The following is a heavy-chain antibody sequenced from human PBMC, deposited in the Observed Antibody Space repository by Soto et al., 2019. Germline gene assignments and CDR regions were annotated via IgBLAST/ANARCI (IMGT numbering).Heavy chain of an antibody. J-gene: IGHJ4*02. Sequence: QITLRESGPALVKPTQTLTLTCTFSGFSLTTSGEGVGWIRQPPGKAPEWLALIYWDDDKRYSPSLKNRLTIARDTSRSQVVLTLTNMDPVDTATYYCAHRKKTVTVATYFDYWGQGTLVTVSS. CDR1: GFSLTTSGEG. CDR3: AHRKKTVTVATYFDY. V-gene: IGHV2-5*02. D-gene: IGHD1-1*01. CDR2: IYWDDDK.